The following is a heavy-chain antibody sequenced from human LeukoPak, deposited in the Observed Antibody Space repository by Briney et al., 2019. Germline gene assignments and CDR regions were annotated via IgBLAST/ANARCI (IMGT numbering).Heavy chain of an antibody. D-gene: IGHD2-2*01. CDR3: AKTTGYQLPSSYYYYYYMDV. V-gene: IGHV3-30*02. CDR2: IRYDGSNK. Sequence: GGSLRLSCAATGFTFSSYGMHWVRQAPGKGLEWVAFIRYDGSNKYYADSVKGRFTISRDNSKNTLYLQMNSLRAEDTAVYYCAKTTGYQLPSSYYYYYYMDVWGKGTTVTVSS. CDR1: GFTFSSYG. J-gene: IGHJ6*03.